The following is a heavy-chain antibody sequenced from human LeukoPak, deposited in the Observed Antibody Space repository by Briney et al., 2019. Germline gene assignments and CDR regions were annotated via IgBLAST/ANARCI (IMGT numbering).Heavy chain of an antibody. CDR3: ARDLAWTSTVTPFGY. CDR1: GFTFSSYE. J-gene: IGHJ4*02. D-gene: IGHD4-17*01. V-gene: IGHV3-48*03. Sequence: PGGCLRLSCAASGFTFSSYEMNWVRQAPGRGLEWVSYISSSGSTIYYADSVKGRFPISRDKAQTSLYMHMTSLRAEDTAVYYCARDLAWTSTVTPFGYWGQGTLVTVSS. CDR2: ISSSGSTI.